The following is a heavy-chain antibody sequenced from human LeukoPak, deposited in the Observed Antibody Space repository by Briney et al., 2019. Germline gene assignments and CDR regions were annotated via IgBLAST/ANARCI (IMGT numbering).Heavy chain of an antibody. CDR3: ATSSSQKGAFDI. CDR2: TYYRSKWYN. D-gene: IGHD6-13*01. Sequence: SQTLSLTCALSGDSVSSNSAAWNWIRQSPSRGLEWLGRTYYRSKWYNDYAVSVKSRITINPDTSKNQFSLQLNSATPEDTAVYYCATSSSQKGAFDIWGQGTMVTVSS. V-gene: IGHV6-1*01. J-gene: IGHJ3*02. CDR1: GDSVSSNSAA.